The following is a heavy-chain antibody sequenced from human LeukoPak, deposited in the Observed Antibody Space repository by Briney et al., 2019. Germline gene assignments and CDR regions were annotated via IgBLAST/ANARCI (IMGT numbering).Heavy chain of an antibody. Sequence: PGRSLRLSCAASGFTFDDYAMHWVRQAPGKGLEWVSGISWNSGSIDYADSVKGRFTISRDNAKNSLYLQMNSLRVEDTALYYCGKDLSGYDSAGKDYWGQGTLVTVSS. V-gene: IGHV3-9*01. CDR1: GFTFDDYA. D-gene: IGHD5-12*01. CDR2: ISWNSGSI. J-gene: IGHJ4*02. CDR3: GKDLSGYDSAGKDY.